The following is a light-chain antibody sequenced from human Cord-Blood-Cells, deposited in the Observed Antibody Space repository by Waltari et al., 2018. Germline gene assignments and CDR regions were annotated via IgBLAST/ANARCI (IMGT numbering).Light chain of an antibody. CDR2: DVS. CDR1: SSDAGGYNY. Sequence: QSALPPPASVSGSPGQSITISCTGTSSDAGGYNYVSWYQQHPGKAPKLMIYDVSKRPSGVSNRFSGSKSGNTASLTISGLQAEDEADYYCSSYTSSSTWVFGGGTKLTVL. CDR3: SSYTSSSTWV. J-gene: IGLJ3*02. V-gene: IGLV2-14*01.